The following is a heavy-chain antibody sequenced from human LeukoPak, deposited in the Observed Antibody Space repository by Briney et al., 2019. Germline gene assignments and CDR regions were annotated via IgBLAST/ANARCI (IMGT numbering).Heavy chain of an antibody. Sequence: PSETLSLTCSVSGYSISSGYYWGWIRQPPGKGLEWIGSIYHSGSTYYNPSLKSRVTISVDTSKNQFSLKLSSVTAADTAVYYCARERYDSSGYYSRYFGYWGQGTLVTVSS. V-gene: IGHV4-38-2*02. D-gene: IGHD3-22*01. CDR1: GYSISSGYY. CDR3: ARERYDSSGYYSRYFGY. CDR2: IYHSGST. J-gene: IGHJ4*02.